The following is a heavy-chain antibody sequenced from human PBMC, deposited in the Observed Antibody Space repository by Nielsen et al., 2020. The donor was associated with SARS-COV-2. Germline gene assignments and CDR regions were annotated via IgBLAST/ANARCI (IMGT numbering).Heavy chain of an antibody. CDR3: AKTTVTASDHYFHMDV. CDR1: GFTFSSYA. Sequence: GESLKISCEASGFTFSSYAMSWVRQAPGKGLEWVSAISPSGGATYYADSVKGRFTISRDNFKNTQYLEMNSLRGEDTAVYYCAKTTVTASDHYFHMDVWGKGTTVSVTS. CDR2: ISPSGGAT. J-gene: IGHJ6*03. D-gene: IGHD4-17*01. V-gene: IGHV3-23*01.